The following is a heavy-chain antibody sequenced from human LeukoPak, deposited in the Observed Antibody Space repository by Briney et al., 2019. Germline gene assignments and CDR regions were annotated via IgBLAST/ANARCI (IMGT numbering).Heavy chain of an antibody. D-gene: IGHD6-19*01. Sequence: GGSLRLSCAASGFTFSSYGMHWVRQAPGKGLEWVAVISYDGSNKYYADSVKGRFTISRDNSKNTLYLQMNSLRAEDTAVYYCAKASSGQWLAHFQHWGQGTLVTVSS. V-gene: IGHV3-30*18. CDR2: ISYDGSNK. CDR1: GFTFSSYG. J-gene: IGHJ1*01. CDR3: AKASSGQWLAHFQH.